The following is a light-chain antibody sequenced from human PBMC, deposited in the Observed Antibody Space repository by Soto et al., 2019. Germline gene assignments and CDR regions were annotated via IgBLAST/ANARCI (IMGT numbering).Light chain of an antibody. CDR2: DNS. CDR1: NSNIENNF. Sequence: QSALSQPPSLSAAPGQKVTISCYGSNSNIENNFVSWFRQFPGAAPDLLIFDNSNRPSGIPDRFSGSKSGSSATLAISGLQAGDEAHYYCGTWDSSLSAVVFGTGTKVTVL. J-gene: IGLJ1*01. V-gene: IGLV1-51*01. CDR3: GTWDSSLSAVV.